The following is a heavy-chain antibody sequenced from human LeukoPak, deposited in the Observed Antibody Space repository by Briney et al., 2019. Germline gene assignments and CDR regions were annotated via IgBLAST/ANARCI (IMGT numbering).Heavy chain of an antibody. Sequence: SETLSLTCAVYGGSFSGYYWSWIRQPPGKGLEWIGEINHSGSTNYNPSLKSRVTISVDTSKNQFSLKLSSVTAADTAVYYCARAAKFCSTSCYSYGMDVWGQGTTVTVSS. D-gene: IGHD2-2*01. CDR2: INHSGST. CDR3: ARAAKFCSTSCYSYGMDV. J-gene: IGHJ6*02. V-gene: IGHV4-34*01. CDR1: GGSFSGYY.